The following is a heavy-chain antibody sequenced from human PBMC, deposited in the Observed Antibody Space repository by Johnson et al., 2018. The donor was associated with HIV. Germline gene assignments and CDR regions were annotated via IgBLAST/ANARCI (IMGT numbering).Heavy chain of an antibody. Sequence: QVQLVESGGGVVRPGRSLRLSCAASGFIFSNYPMHWVRQAPGKGLEWVAVISFDGSKKYHADSVKGRFTISRDNSKNTLYLQMNSLRAEDTAVYYCARVRVGAFDIWGQGTMVTVSS. CDR1: GFIFSNYP. V-gene: IGHV3-30*14. CDR2: ISFDGSKK. D-gene: IGHD1-26*01. CDR3: ARVRVGAFDI. J-gene: IGHJ3*02.